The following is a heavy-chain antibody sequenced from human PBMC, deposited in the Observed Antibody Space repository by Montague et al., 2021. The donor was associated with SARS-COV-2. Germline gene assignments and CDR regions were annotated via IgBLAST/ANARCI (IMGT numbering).Heavy chain of an antibody. CDR3: AREVYGMDV. V-gene: IGHV3-53*04. CDR2: SYSGGST. CDR1: GFIVSSNY. Sequence: SLRLSCAASGFIVSSNYMSWVRQAPGKGLEWVSVSYSGGSTYYADSVKGRFTIPRHNSKNTLYLQMNSLRAEDTAVYYCAREVYGMDVWGQGTTVTVSS. J-gene: IGHJ6*02.